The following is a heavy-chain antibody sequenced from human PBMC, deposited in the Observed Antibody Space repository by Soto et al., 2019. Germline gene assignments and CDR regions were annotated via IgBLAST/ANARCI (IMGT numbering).Heavy chain of an antibody. D-gene: IGHD5-18*01. CDR3: GSDTAMAHYAMDV. J-gene: IGHJ6*02. CDR2: IRSKADTYAT. V-gene: IGHV3-73*01. Sequence: GGSLRLSCAASGFTFSSYAMSWVRQAPGKGLEWVGRIRSKADTYATAYAASVTGRFIISRDDSKNTAYLQMNSLKTEDTAVYSCGSDTAMAHYAMDVWGQGTTVTVSS. CDR1: GFTFSSYA.